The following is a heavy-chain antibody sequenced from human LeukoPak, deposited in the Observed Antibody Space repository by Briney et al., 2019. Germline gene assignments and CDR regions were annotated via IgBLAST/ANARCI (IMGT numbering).Heavy chain of an antibody. CDR1: GYTFTSYG. CDR2: ISAYNGNT. D-gene: IGHD2-15*01. Sequence: ASVKVSRKASGYTFTSYGISCVRQAPGQGLERMGWISAYNGNTNYAQKIQGRVTMTTDTSTSTAYMELRSLRSDDTAVYYCARDAVVVVAATLFDYYYYGMDVWGQGTTVTVSS. J-gene: IGHJ6*02. V-gene: IGHV1-18*01. CDR3: ARDAVVVVAATLFDYYYYGMDV.